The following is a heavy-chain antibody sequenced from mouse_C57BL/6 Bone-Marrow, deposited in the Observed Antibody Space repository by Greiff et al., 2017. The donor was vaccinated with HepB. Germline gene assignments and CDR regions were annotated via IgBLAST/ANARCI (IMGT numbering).Heavy chain of an antibody. J-gene: IGHJ3*01. V-gene: IGHV1-55*01. CDR1: GYTFTSYW. D-gene: IGHD2-1*01. CDR3: AIGGDGNYPIFAY. Sequence: VQLQQPGAELVKPGASVKMSCKASGYTFTSYWITWVKQRPGQGLEWIGDIYPGSGSTNYNEKFKSKATLTVDTSSSTAYMQLSSLTSEDSAVYYCAIGGDGNYPIFAYWGQGTLVTVSA. CDR2: IYPGSGST.